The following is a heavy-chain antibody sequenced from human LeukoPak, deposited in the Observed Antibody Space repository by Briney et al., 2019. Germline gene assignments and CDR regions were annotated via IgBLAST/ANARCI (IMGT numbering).Heavy chain of an antibody. CDR3: ARSVEGYCSGDNCYYYYYYMGV. V-gene: IGHV4-61*02. CDR1: GGSISGGSYY. J-gene: IGHJ6*03. Sequence: SQTLSLTCTVSGGSISGGSYYWSWIRQPAGKGLEWIGRIYTSGSTNYNPSLKSRVTISVDTSKNQFSLKLSSVTAADTAVYYCARSVEGYCSGDNCYYYYYYMGVWGKGTTVTVSS. D-gene: IGHD2-15*01. CDR2: IYTSGST.